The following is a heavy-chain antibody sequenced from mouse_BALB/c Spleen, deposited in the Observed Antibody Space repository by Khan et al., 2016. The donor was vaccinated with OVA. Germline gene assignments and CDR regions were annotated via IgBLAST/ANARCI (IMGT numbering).Heavy chain of an antibody. J-gene: IGHJ3*01. V-gene: IGHV14-4*02. Sequence: VQLQQSGAELVRSGASVNLSCTASGFSIKDYYMHWVKQRPEQGLEWIGWIDPENGDIEYAPKFQGKATVTADTSSNTAYLQLSSLPSEDTAVYDCKGADVWFAYWGQGTLVTVSA. CDR3: KGADVWFAY. CDR1: GFSIKDYY. CDR2: IDPENGDI.